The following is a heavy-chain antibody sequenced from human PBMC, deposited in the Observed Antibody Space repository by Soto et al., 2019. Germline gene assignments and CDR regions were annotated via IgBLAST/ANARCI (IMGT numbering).Heavy chain of an antibody. Sequence: PSETLSLTCTVSGGSISSGGYYWSWIRQHPGKGLEWIGYIYYSGSTYYNPSLKSRVTISVDTSKNQFSLKLSSVTAADTAVYYCARTDSSGWFGTYDYWGQGTLGTVSS. CDR1: GGSISSGGYY. CDR3: ARTDSSGWFGTYDY. J-gene: IGHJ4*02. V-gene: IGHV4-31*03. CDR2: IYYSGST. D-gene: IGHD6-19*01.